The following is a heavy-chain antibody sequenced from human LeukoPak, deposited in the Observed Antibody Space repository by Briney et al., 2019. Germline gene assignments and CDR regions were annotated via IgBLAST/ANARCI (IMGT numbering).Heavy chain of an antibody. Sequence: GGSLRLSCAASGFTFSRCGMHWVRQAPGKGLEWVAVITYDGITEYYEDSVKGRFTISRDTSMSTMYLQMNSLRAEDTALYYCVKKQGSGYYRTADYWGQGTLVTVSS. CDR3: VKKQGSGYYRTADY. CDR2: ITYDGITE. CDR1: GFTFSRCG. J-gene: IGHJ4*02. V-gene: IGHV3-30*18. D-gene: IGHD3-10*01.